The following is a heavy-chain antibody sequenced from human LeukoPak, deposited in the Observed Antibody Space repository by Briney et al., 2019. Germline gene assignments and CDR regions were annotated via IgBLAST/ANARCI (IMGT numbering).Heavy chain of an antibody. D-gene: IGHD6-19*01. CDR3: ARDRRRIAVGGRWGNWFDL. V-gene: IGHV1-2*02. J-gene: IGHJ5*02. Sequence: ASVKVSCKASGYTFTGYYMHWVRQAPGQGLEWMGWINPNSGGTNYAQKFQGRVTMTRDTSISTAYMELSRLRSNDTAVYYCARDRRRIAVGGRWGNWFDLWGQGTLVTVSS. CDR1: GYTFTGYY. CDR2: INPNSGGT.